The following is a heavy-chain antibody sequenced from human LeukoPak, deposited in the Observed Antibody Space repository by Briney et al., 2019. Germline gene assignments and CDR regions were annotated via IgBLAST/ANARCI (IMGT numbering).Heavy chain of an antibody. CDR3: ARSTTYYDILTGYFGAFDI. J-gene: IGHJ3*02. CDR1: GYTFTGYY. V-gene: IGHV1-2*02. CDR2: INPNSGGT. Sequence: ASVKVSCKASGYTFTGYYMHWVRQAPGQGLEWMGWINPNSGGTNYAQKFQGRVTMTRDTSISTAYMELSRLRSDDTAVYYCARSTTYYDILTGYFGAFDIWGQGIMVTVSS. D-gene: IGHD3-9*01.